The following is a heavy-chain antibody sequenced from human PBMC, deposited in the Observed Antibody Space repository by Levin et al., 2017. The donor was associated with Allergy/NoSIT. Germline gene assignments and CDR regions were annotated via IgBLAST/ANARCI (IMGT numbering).Heavy chain of an antibody. V-gene: IGHV4-39*01. J-gene: IGHJ4*02. D-gene: IGHD6-19*01. Sequence: SETLSLTCTVSGGSISSSSYYWGWIRQPPGKGLEWIGSIYYSGSTYYNPSLKSRVTISVDTSKNQFSLKLSSVTAADTAVYYCARLYSSGWYFDYWGQGTLVTVSS. CDR2: IYYSGST. CDR3: ARLYSSGWYFDY. CDR1: GGSISSSSYY.